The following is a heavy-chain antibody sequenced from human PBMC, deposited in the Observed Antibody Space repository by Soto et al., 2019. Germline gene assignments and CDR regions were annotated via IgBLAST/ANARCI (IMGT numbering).Heavy chain of an antibody. Sequence: GASVKVSCKASGYTFTSYDINWVRQATGQGLEWMGWMNPNSGNTGYAQKFQGRVTMTRNTSISTAYMELSSLRSDDTAVYYCARDLGYCSGGSCYSGFGGAFDIWGQGTMVTVS. CDR1: GYTFTSYD. CDR3: ARDLGYCSGGSCYSGFGGAFDI. J-gene: IGHJ3*02. D-gene: IGHD2-15*01. CDR2: MNPNSGNT. V-gene: IGHV1-8*01.